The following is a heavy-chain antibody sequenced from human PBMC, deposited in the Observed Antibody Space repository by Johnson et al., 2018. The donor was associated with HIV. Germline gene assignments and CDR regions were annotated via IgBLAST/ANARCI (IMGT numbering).Heavy chain of an antibody. CDR1: GFTFSSYG. Sequence: QVQLVESGGGVVQPGRSLRLSCAASGFTFSSYGMHWVRQAPGKGLEWVAVISYDGSNKYYADSVKVRFTISRDNSKNTLYLQRNSLRAEDTAVYYCAKGVITMIVVTTDAFDIWGQGTMVTVSS. CDR3: AKGVITMIVVTTDAFDI. V-gene: IGHV3-30*18. CDR2: ISYDGSNK. J-gene: IGHJ3*02. D-gene: IGHD3-22*01.